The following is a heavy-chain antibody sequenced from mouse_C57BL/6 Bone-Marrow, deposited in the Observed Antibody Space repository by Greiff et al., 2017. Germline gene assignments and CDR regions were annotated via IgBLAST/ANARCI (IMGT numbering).Heavy chain of an antibody. CDR3: ARANWAHFDD. CDR2: IHPNSGST. J-gene: IGHJ2*01. D-gene: IGHD4-1*02. CDR1: GYTFTSYW. V-gene: IGHV1-64*01. Sequence: QVQLQQPGAELVKPGASVKLSCKASGYTFTSYWMHWVKQRPGQGLEWIGMIHPNSGSTNYNEKFKSKATLTVDKSSSTAYMQLSSLTSEYSAFYDCARANWAHFDDGGQGTTLTVSS.